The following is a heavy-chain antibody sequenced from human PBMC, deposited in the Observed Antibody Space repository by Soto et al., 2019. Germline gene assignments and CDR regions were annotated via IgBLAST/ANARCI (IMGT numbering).Heavy chain of an antibody. CDR1: GFTFSSYA. D-gene: IGHD3-10*01. CDR3: VLTSGSYYGPFDY. V-gene: IGHV3-64D*06. J-gene: IGHJ4*02. CDR2: ISGNGDST. Sequence: GGSLRLSCSASGFTFSSYAMHWVRQSPGKGLEYVSAISGNGDSTYYADSVKGRFTISRDNSENTLYLQMSSPRVEDTAVYYCVLTSGSYYGPFDYWGQGTLVTVSS.